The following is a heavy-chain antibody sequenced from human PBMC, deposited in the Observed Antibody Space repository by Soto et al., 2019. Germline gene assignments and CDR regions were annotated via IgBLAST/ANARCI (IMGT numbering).Heavy chain of an antibody. J-gene: IGHJ4*02. CDR1: GFTVSIYY. D-gene: IGHD3-10*01. V-gene: IGHV3-66*01. CDR2: INRAGST. Sequence: AGSLRLSCAASGFTVSIYYMGWVRQAPGKGLEWVSFINRAGSTQYADSVKGRFTISRDNSKNTLYLQMNSLRAEDTAVYYCARDSRYDYGGDYFGYWGQGTLVTVSS. CDR3: ARDSRYDYGGDYFGY.